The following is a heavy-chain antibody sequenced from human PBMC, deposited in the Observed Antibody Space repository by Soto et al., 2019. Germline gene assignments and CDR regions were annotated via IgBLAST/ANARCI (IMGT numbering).Heavy chain of an antibody. J-gene: IGHJ5*02. CDR3: AHRGNGWYWFDP. CDR1: GFSLSTSGVG. V-gene: IGHV2-5*02. CDR2: IYWDVDN. D-gene: IGHD2-15*01. Sequence: QITLKESGPTLVKPTQTLTLTCTFSGFSLSTSGVGVGWIRQPPGQALEWLALIYWDVDNRYSPSLKRWLTITKDTSKNQVVLTMTNMDPWDTATYYCAHRGNGWYWFDPWGQGTLVTVSS.